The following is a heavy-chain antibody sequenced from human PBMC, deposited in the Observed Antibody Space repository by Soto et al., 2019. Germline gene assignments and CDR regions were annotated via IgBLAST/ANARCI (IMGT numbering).Heavy chain of an antibody. Sequence: EVQLLESGGGLVQPEGSLRLSCAASGFSFSTYAMSWVRQAPGKGLEWVSGISGSGGTTYYADSVKGRFTISRDNSKNTLYLQVNRLRAEDTAVYYCATDQAAAGTISRYFQHWGQGTMVTVAS. CDR2: ISGSGGTT. D-gene: IGHD6-13*01. CDR1: GFSFSTYA. J-gene: IGHJ1*01. V-gene: IGHV3-23*01. CDR3: ATDQAAAGTISRYFQH.